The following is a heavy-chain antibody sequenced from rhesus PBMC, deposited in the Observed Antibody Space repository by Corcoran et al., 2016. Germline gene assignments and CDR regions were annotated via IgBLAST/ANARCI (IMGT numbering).Heavy chain of an antibody. J-gene: IGHJ4*01. CDR2: INGNSGST. Sequence: QVQLQESGPGLVKPSETLSLTCAVSGGSFSSYWWSWIRQPPGQGLEWIGEINGNSGSTSNNPALKSRVTISRDTSKNQFSLKLSAVTAADTAVYYCARLFSSGWSAFPDYWGQGVLVTVSS. CDR3: ARLFSSGWSAFPDY. D-gene: IGHD6S26*01. V-gene: IGHV4-80*01. CDR1: GGSFSSYW.